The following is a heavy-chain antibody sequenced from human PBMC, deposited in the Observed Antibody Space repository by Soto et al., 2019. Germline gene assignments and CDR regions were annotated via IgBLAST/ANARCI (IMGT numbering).Heavy chain of an antibody. J-gene: IGHJ4*02. D-gene: IGHD3-22*01. CDR1: GFTFSSYA. CDR3: ARDDLYDSSGYYPPPTSSIDY. V-gene: IGHV3-30*03. Sequence: QVQLVESGGGLVQPGRSLRLSCAASGFTFSSYAMHWVRQAPGKGLEWVAGISYDGRNKYYADSVKGRFTISRDNYKNTLYVQMNTLRAEDTAVYYCARDDLYDSSGYYPPPTSSIDYWGRGTLVTVSS. CDR2: ISYDGRNK.